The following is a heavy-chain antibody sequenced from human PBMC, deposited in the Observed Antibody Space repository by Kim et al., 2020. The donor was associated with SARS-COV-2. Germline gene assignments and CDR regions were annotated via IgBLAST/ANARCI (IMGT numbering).Heavy chain of an antibody. D-gene: IGHD1-26*01. J-gene: IGHJ1*01. V-gene: IGHV4-39*07. CDR1: GGSISSSSYY. Sequence: SETLSLTCTVSGGSISSSSYYWGWIRQPPGKGLEWIGSIYYSGSTYYNPSLKSRFTISVDTSKNQFSLKLSSVTAADTAVYYCATPQEGSLNEYFQHWGQGTLVTVSS. CDR2: IYYSGST. CDR3: ATPQEGSLNEYFQH.